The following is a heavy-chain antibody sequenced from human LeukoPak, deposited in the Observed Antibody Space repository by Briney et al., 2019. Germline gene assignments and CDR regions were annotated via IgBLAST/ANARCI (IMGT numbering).Heavy chain of an antibody. CDR3: ARQGGGFYYYYGMDV. V-gene: IGHV5-51*01. CDR1: GYNFPSYW. J-gene: IGHJ6*02. Sequence: GESLKVSCKGSGYNFPSYWIGWVRQMPGKGLEWMGIVYPGYSDTRYSPSFQGQVTISADKSISTAYLRWSSLKASDTAMYYCARQGGGFYYYYGMDVWGQGTTVTVSS. D-gene: IGHD3-16*01. CDR2: VYPGYSDT.